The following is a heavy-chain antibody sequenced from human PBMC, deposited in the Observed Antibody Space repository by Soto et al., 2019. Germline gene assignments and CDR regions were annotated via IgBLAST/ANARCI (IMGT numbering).Heavy chain of an antibody. D-gene: IGHD3-16*02. Sequence: SGAEVKKPGASVKVSCKASGYIFTTYALHWVRQAPGQRLEWMGWINAGKGNTKYSQKFQDRVTITRDTSASVAYMELSSLASEDTAVYYCARSEVIPEGCDYWGQGTLVTVSS. CDR1: GYIFTTYA. J-gene: IGHJ4*02. CDR3: ARSEVIPEGCDY. CDR2: INAGKGNT. V-gene: IGHV1-3*01.